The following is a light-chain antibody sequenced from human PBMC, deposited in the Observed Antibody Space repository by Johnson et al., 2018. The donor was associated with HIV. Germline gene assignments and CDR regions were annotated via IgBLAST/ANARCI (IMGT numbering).Light chain of an antibody. J-gene: IGLJ1*01. V-gene: IGLV1-51*02. CDR3: GTWDSSLSAYV. CDR2: ENN. Sequence: QSVLTQPPSVSAAPGQRVTISCSGSSSNIGSNYVSWYQQLPGTAPKLLIYENNKRPSGIPDRISGSKSGTSATLGITGLQTGDEADYYCGTWDSSLSAYVFGTGTKVTVL. CDR1: SSNIGSNY.